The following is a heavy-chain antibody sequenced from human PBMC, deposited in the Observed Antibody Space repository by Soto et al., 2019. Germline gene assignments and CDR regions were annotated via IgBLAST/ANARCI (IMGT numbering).Heavy chain of an antibody. J-gene: IGHJ5*02. CDR3: ARDHLHYKTTPWFDP. Sequence: ASVKVSCKASGGTFSSYTISWVRQAPGQGLEWMGRIIPILGIANYAQKFQGRVTITADKSTSTAYMELSSLRSEDTAVYYCARDHLHYKTTPWFDPCGQGTLVTVSS. V-gene: IGHV1-69*04. CDR2: IIPILGIA. CDR1: GGTFSSYT. D-gene: IGHD3-10*01.